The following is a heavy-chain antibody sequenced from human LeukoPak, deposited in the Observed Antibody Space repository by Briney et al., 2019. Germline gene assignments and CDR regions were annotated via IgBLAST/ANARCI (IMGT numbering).Heavy chain of an antibody. V-gene: IGHV4-61*08. D-gene: IGHD1-26*01. CDR1: GGSISSGDYY. Sequence: SETLSLTCTVSGGSISSGDYYWSWIRQPPGKGLEWIGYIYYSGSTNYNPSLKSRVTISVDTSKNQFSLKLSSVTAADTAVYYCARVGSGSYIDYWGQGTLVTVSS. CDR3: ARVGSGSYIDY. CDR2: IYYSGST. J-gene: IGHJ4*02.